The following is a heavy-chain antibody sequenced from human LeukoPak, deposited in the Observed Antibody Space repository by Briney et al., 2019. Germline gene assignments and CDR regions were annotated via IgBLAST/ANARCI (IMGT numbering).Heavy chain of an antibody. J-gene: IGHJ4*02. CDR2: ISAYNGNT. CDR3: ARDPSNTSGWYTYFDY. D-gene: IGHD6-19*01. CDR1: GYTFTSYG. V-gene: IGHV1-18*01. Sequence: GASVKVSCKASGYTFTSYGISWVRQAPGQGLEWMGWISAYNGNTNYAQKLQGRVTMTTDTSTTTAYIELRSLRSDDTAVYYCARDPSNTSGWYTYFDYWGQGALVTVSS.